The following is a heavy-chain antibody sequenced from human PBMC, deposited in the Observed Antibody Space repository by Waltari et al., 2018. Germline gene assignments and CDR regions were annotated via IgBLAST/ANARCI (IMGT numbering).Heavy chain of an antibody. CDR3: GRIAFGDEGGYFQY. D-gene: IGHD4-17*01. CDR1: GCSLSTNYH. CDR2: MQYRGST. V-gene: IGHV4-39*01. J-gene: IGHJ1*01. Sequence: QLQLQESGPGLVKPSETLSLTCPVPGCSLSTNYHWGWIRQPPGKGLEWMGNMQYRGSTFYNPSLESRVTISLDTWKNQFSLRLSSVGAADTAVYFCGRIAFGDEGGYFQYWGQGTLVTVSS.